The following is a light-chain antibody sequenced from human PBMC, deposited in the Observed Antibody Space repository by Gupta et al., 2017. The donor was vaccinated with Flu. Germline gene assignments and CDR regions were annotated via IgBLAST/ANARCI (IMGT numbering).Light chain of an antibody. V-gene: IGLV4-69*01. J-gene: IGLJ2*01. Sequence: SGHSSYAIAWHQQQQEKGPRYLMKLNSDGSHSKGDGIPDRFSGSSSGAERYLTISSLQSEDEADYYCQTWGTGIGVFGGGTKLTVL. CDR3: QTWGTGIGV. CDR2: LNSDGSH. CDR1: SGHSSYA.